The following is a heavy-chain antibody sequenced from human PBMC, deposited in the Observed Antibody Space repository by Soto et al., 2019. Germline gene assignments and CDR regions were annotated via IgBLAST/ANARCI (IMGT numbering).Heavy chain of an antibody. D-gene: IGHD3-3*02. CDR1: GFPFDTKA. CDR2: ITGPGSRT. CDR3: AKWPVSFLDYYYGMDV. J-gene: IGHJ6*02. Sequence: GSLRLSCAASGFPFDTKAMSWVRQAPGKGLEWVSAITGPGSRTYYADSVKGRFTISRDNSKNTLSLQMSSLRADDTAVYYCAKWPVSFLDYYYGMDVWGHGTTVTSP. V-gene: IGHV3-23*01.